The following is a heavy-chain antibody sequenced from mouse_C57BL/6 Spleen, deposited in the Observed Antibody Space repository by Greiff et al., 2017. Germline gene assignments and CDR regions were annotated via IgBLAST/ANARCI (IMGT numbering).Heavy chain of an antibody. CDR2: IYPGDGDT. Sequence: VQLQQSGAELVKPGASVKISCKASGYAFSSYWMNWVKQRPGKGLEWIGQIYPGDGDTNYNGKFKGKATLTADKSSSTAYMQLSSLTSEDSAVYFCARRGDDGYLPFAYGGQGTLVTVSA. CDR1: GYAFSSYW. V-gene: IGHV1-80*01. J-gene: IGHJ3*01. D-gene: IGHD2-3*01. CDR3: ARRGDDGYLPFAY.